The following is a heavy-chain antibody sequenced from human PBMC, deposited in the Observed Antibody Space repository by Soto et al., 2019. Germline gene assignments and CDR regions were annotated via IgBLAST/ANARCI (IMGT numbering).Heavy chain of an antibody. V-gene: IGHV3-30*18. CDR3: AKDQLGDSSDSTPDY. CDR2: ISYDGSNK. Sequence: QVQLVESGGGVVQPGRSLRLSCAASGFTFSSYGMHWVRQAPGKGLEWVAVISYDGSNKYYADSVKGRFTISRDNSKNTLYLQMNSLRAEDTAVYHCAKDQLGDSSDSTPDYWGQGTLVTVSS. CDR1: GFTFSSYG. J-gene: IGHJ4*02. D-gene: IGHD6-19*01.